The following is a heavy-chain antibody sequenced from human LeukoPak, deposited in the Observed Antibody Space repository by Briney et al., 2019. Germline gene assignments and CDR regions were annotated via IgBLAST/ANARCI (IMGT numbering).Heavy chain of an antibody. Sequence: SETLSLTCTVSGGSISSSNYYWGWIRQPPGKGLEWIGSIYYSGSTFYNPSLKSRVTISVDTSKNQFSLKVSSVTAADTAVYYCADLGDGRIFDYWGQGTLVPVSS. CDR1: GGSISSSNYY. CDR2: IYYSGST. D-gene: IGHD2-21*01. CDR3: ADLGDGRIFDY. J-gene: IGHJ4*02. V-gene: IGHV4-39*07.